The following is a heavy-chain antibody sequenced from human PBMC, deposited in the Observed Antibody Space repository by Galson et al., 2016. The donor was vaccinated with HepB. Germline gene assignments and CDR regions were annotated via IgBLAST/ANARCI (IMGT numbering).Heavy chain of an antibody. D-gene: IGHD1-26*01. CDR2: INQDGNAK. Sequence: SLRLSCAASGFTFSTSWMNWVRQAPGKRLECVANINQDGNAKYCVDSVKGRFTISRDNAKNSLYLQMDTLRVEDTAVYYCRRGASNWGQGTLVTVSS. CDR3: RRGASN. CDR1: GFTFSTSW. J-gene: IGHJ4*02. V-gene: IGHV3-7*04.